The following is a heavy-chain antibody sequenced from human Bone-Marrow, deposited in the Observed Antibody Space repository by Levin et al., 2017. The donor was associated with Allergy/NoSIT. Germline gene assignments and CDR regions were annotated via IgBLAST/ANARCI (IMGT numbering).Heavy chain of an antibody. D-gene: IGHD3-3*01. J-gene: IGHJ4*02. Sequence: GGSLRLSCAASGFTFSDYYMSWIRQAPGKGLEWVSYISSSGSTIYYADSVKGRFTISRDNAKNSLYLQMNSQRAEDTAVYYCARDPITIFGVVTPPDYWGQGTLVTVSS. CDR3: ARDPITIFGVVTPPDY. V-gene: IGHV3-11*01. CDR2: ISSSGSTI. CDR1: GFTFSDYY.